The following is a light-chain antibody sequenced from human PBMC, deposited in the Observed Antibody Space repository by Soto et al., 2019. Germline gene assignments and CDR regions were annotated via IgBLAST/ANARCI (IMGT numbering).Light chain of an antibody. CDR1: QSISTY. CDR3: QHGYSTPLT. CDR2: AAS. J-gene: IGKJ4*01. Sequence: DIQMTQSPSSLSASVGDRVTITCRASQSISTYLHWYQQKPGRAPNLLIYAASTLQSGVPSRFSGSGSGTDFTLTISSLQPEDFATYFCQHGYSTPLTFGGGTKVDI. V-gene: IGKV1-39*01.